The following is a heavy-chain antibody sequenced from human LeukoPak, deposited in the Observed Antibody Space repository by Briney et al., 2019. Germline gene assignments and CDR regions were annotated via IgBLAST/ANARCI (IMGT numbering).Heavy chain of an antibody. CDR1: GYSFTSYW. CDR2: IYPGDSDT. V-gene: IGHV5-51*01. Sequence: GESLKISCKGSGYSFTSYWIGWVRQMPGKGLEWMGIIYPGDSDTRYSPSFQGQVTIPADKSISTAYLQWSSLKASDTAMYYCARQDSDCSSTSCYDIDFDYWGQGTLVTVSS. J-gene: IGHJ4*02. D-gene: IGHD2-2*01. CDR3: ARQDSDCSSTSCYDIDFDY.